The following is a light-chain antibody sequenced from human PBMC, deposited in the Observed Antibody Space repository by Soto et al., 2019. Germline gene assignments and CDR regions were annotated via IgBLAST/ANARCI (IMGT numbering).Light chain of an antibody. CDR2: GAS. J-gene: IGKJ5*01. CDR1: QSVSSY. CDR3: QKCSDWCLFS. V-gene: IGKV3-15*01. Sequence: EIVMTQSQATLSVSPGERVTLSCRASQSVSSYLAWYQHKPGQPPRLLNYGASTRATGITARFSGSGSGTDFTLTISRLQSEDFVVYFCQKCSDWCLFSFGQGPRLDIK.